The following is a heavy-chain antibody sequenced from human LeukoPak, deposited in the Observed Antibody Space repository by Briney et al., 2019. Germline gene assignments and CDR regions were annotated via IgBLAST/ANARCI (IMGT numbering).Heavy chain of an antibody. CDR2: IYYSGST. Sequence: PSETLSLTCTVSGGSISTDYWTWIRQPPGKGLEWIGYIYYSGSTNYNPSLKSRVSISVDTSKNQFSLKLSSVTAADTAVYYCARDRIAAAGNYYYYGMDVWGQGTTVTVSS. D-gene: IGHD6-13*01. CDR3: ARDRIAAAGNYYYYGMDV. V-gene: IGHV4-59*12. CDR1: GGSISTDY. J-gene: IGHJ6*02.